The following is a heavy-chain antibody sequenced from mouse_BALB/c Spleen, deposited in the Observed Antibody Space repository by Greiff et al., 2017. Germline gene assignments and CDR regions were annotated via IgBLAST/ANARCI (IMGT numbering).Heavy chain of an antibody. Sequence: EVQLQESGPGLVKPSQSLSLTCTVTGYSITSDYAWNWIRQFPGNKLEWMGYISYSGSTSYNPSLKSRISITRDTSKNQFFLQLNSVTTEDTATYYCARVDTYWFAYWGQGTLVTVSA. CDR2: ISYSGST. J-gene: IGHJ3*01. D-gene: IGHD5-1-1*01. CDR1: GYSITSDYA. V-gene: IGHV3-2*02. CDR3: ARVDTYWFAY.